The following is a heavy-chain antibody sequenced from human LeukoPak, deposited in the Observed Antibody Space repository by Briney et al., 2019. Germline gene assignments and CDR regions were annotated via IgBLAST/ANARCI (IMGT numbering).Heavy chain of an antibody. CDR3: ARARVVVIRHPHYYYYYGMDV. CDR1: AGSFSGYY. V-gene: IGHV4-34*01. Sequence: SENLSLTCAVYAGSFSGYYWSWIRQPPGKGLEWIGEINHSGGTNYNPSLKSRVTISVDTSKNQFSLKLSSVTAADTAVYYCARARVVVIRHPHYYYYYGMDVWGQGTTVTVSS. CDR2: INHSGGT. J-gene: IGHJ6*02. D-gene: IGHD3-22*01.